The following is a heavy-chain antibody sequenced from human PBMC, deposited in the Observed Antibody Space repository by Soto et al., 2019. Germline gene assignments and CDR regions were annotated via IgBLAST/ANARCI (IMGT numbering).Heavy chain of an antibody. CDR2: ISSSSSYI. D-gene: IGHD3-3*01. CDR3: ARDLWSPNLLAHGMDV. J-gene: IGHJ6*02. Sequence: PGGSLRLSCAASGFTFSSYSMNWVRQAPGKGLEWVSSISSSSSYIYYADSVKGRFTISRDNAKNSLYLQMNSLRAEDTAVYYCARDLWSPNLLAHGMDVWGQGTTVTVSS. CDR1: GFTFSSYS. V-gene: IGHV3-21*01.